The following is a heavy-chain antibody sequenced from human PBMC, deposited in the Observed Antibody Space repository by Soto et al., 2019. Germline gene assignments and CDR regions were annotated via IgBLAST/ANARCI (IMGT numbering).Heavy chain of an antibody. J-gene: IGHJ4*02. Sequence: QAQLVQSGAEVKKPGSSVKVSCKASGGTFSSYTISWVRQAPGQGLEWMGGIIPIFGAAKYAQNFQDRLTVTADESTSTGYMELSSLRSEDTALYYCAQDASGNSLAYWGQGTLVIVSS. V-gene: IGHV1-69*01. CDR3: AQDASGNSLAY. CDR1: GGTFSSYT. CDR2: IIPIFGAA. D-gene: IGHD1-26*01.